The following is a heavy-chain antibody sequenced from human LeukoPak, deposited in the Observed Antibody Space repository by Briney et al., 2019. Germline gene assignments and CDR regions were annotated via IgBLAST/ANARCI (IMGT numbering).Heavy chain of an antibody. Sequence: GGSLRLSCAASGFTFSSYWMSWVRQAPGKGLEWVANIKQDGSEKYYVDSVKGRFTISRDNAKNSLYLQMNSLRAEDTAVYYCARRDYDFWSGHYYYYYMDVWGKGTTVTVSS. D-gene: IGHD3-3*01. V-gene: IGHV3-7*01. CDR3: ARRDYDFWSGHYYYYYMDV. CDR1: GFTFSSYW. CDR2: IKQDGSEK. J-gene: IGHJ6*03.